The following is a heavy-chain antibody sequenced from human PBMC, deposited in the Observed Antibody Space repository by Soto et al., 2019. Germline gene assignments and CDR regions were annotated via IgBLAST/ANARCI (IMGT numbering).Heavy chain of an antibody. D-gene: IGHD6-19*01. CDR3: ARCSGWYSYDWFDP. V-gene: IGHV3-48*03. Sequence: LRLTYVASGFTCSSFEMNWNRQAPGKGPEWMSVINPSGRPISYAYPVNRRITIPTATAENSGYLQMSSLRGEETAMYYCARCSGWYSYDWFDPWGQGTLVTVSS. CDR2: INPSGRPI. J-gene: IGHJ5*02. CDR1: GFTCSSFE.